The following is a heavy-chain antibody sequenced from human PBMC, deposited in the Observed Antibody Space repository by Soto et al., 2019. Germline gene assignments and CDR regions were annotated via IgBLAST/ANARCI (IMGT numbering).Heavy chain of an antibody. CDR2: ISPIFGAT. CDR1: GGSLSINA. CDR3: TRDHSNYAVLTV. D-gene: IGHD3-9*01. J-gene: IGHJ4*01. Sequence: QVQLVQSGAEVKKPGSSVKVSCKTSGGSLSINAISWVRQARGQGVEWMGGISPIFGATKYIEKFQGRLTIAADESTSTVYMELGSLKSEDTAVYFCTRDHSNYAVLTVWGQGTQVTVSS. V-gene: IGHV1-69*01.